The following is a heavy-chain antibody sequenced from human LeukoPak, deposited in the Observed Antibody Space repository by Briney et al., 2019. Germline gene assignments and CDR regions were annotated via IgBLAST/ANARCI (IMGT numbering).Heavy chain of an antibody. J-gene: IGHJ4*02. CDR3: AKQLGYCSDGSCYFPY. CDR1: GFTFSSSA. V-gene: IGHV3-23*01. D-gene: IGHD2-15*01. Sequence: GGSLRLFCAASGFTFSSSAMSWVRQAPGKGLEWVSAISNNGGYTYYADSVQGRFTITRDNSKSTLCLQMNSLRAEDTAVYYCAKQLGYCSDGSCYFPYWGQGTLVTVSS. CDR2: ISNNGGYT.